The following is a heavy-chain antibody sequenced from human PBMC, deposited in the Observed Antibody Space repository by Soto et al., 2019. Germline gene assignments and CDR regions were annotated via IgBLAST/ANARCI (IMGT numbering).Heavy chain of an antibody. V-gene: IGHV4-31*03. Sequence: QVQLQESGPGLVKASQTLSLTCTVSGGSISSGGYYWSWSRQHPWKGLEWIGYIYNSGSTYYNPSIKSRVTISTSKSKNQFSLKLSYVTAEATAVYYCARDPAPWGQGTLVTVSS. CDR1: GGSISSGGYY. CDR2: IYNSGST. J-gene: IGHJ5*02. CDR3: ARDPAP.